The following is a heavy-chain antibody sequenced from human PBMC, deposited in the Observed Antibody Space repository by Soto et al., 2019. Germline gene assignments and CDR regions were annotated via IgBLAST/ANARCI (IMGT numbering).Heavy chain of an antibody. CDR3: ATIVPITMIVVVRHVDAFDI. CDR2: FDPEDGET. J-gene: IGHJ3*02. V-gene: IGHV1-24*01. Sequence: ASVKVSCKVSGYTLTELSMHWGRQAPGKGLEWMGGFDPEDGETIYAQKFQGRVTMTEDTSTDTAYMELSSLRSEDTAVYYCATIVPITMIVVVRHVDAFDIWGQGTMVTVSS. D-gene: IGHD3-22*01. CDR1: GYTLTELS.